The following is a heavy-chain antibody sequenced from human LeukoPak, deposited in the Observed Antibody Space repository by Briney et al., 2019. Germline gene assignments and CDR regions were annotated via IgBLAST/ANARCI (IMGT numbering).Heavy chain of an antibody. Sequence: GGSLRLSCAASGFTFDDYGMSWIRQAPGKGLECLSYISGSGTDINYADSVRGRFTISRDNAKNLLYLQMNDLRLEDTAVYYCARTARHLDYWGQGTLVTVSS. V-gene: IGHV3-11*04. D-gene: IGHD5-18*01. CDR2: ISGSGTDI. CDR1: GFTFDDYG. CDR3: ARTARHLDY. J-gene: IGHJ4*02.